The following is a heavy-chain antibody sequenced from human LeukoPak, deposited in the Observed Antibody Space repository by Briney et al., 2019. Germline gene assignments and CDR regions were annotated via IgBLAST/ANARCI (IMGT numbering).Heavy chain of an antibody. CDR3: ARGRYNWNDEEEYYFDY. J-gene: IGHJ4*02. CDR2: ISYHARGQ. D-gene: IGHD1-1*01. CDR1: GFTFSDHA. Sequence: GGSLRLSCTASGFTFSDHAMHWVRQAPGKGLEWVTVISYHARGQFYADSVKDRFTTSRDNAKNSLYLQMNSLRAEDTAVYYCARGRYNWNDEEEYYFDYWGQGTLVTVSS. V-gene: IGHV3-30*04.